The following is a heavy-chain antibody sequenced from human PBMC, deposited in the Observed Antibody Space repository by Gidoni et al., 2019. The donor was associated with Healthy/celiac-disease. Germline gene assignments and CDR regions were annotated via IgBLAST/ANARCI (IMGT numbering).Heavy chain of an antibody. Sequence: QVQLQESGPGLVKPSQTLSLPCTVSGGSISSGDYYWSWIRQPPGKGREWIVYIYYSGSTYYNPSLKSRVTISVDTSKNQFSLKLSSVTAADTAVYYCARENVDYDYVWGSYRNTGYYFDYWGQGTLVTVSS. D-gene: IGHD3-16*02. CDR2: IYYSGST. CDR1: GGSISSGDYY. CDR3: ARENVDYDYVWGSYRNTGYYFDY. V-gene: IGHV4-30-4*01. J-gene: IGHJ4*02.